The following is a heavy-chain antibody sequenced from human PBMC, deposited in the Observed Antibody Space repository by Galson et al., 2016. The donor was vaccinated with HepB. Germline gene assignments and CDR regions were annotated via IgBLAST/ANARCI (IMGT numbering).Heavy chain of an antibody. CDR1: GGSISESGYS. CDR2: IVYSGNT. CDR3: ATSPRQGIFGVVQNWFDP. V-gene: IGHV4-31*03. Sequence: LSLTCTVSGGSISESGYSWSWIRHHPGKGLEWIGSIVYSGNTYYNPSLKGRSSISVDTSKSQFSLQLTSVTGADTAVYFCATSPRQGIFGVVQNWFDPWGRGTLVPVS. J-gene: IGHJ5*02. D-gene: IGHD3-3*01.